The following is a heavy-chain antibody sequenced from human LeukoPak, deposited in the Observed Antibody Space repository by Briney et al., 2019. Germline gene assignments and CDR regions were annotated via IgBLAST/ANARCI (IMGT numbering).Heavy chain of an antibody. J-gene: IGHJ4*02. Sequence: ASVKVSCKASGGTFSSYAISWVRQARGQGLEWMGWISGYNGNTKYVQKFQGRVTMTTDTSTSTAYMELRSLRSDDTAVYYCARDLTHRRNYDNSGYQIVPAFWGQGTLVTVSS. V-gene: IGHV1-18*01. CDR2: ISGYNGNT. D-gene: IGHD3-22*01. CDR3: ARDLTHRRNYDNSGYQIVPAF. CDR1: GGTFSSYA.